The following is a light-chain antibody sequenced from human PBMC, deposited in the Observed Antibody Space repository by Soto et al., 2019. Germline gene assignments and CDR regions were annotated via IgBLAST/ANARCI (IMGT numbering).Light chain of an antibody. CDR1: QSVSSW. CDR3: HQYRSYSWT. J-gene: IGKJ1*01. CDR2: NAS. Sequence: DVQLTQSPSTLSASVGDRVTITCRASQSVSSWLAWYQAKPGKAPNLLIYNASTLESGVPSRFSGSGSGTEFTLTISSLQPDDFATYYCHQYRSYSWTFGQGTKVEI. V-gene: IGKV1-5*03.